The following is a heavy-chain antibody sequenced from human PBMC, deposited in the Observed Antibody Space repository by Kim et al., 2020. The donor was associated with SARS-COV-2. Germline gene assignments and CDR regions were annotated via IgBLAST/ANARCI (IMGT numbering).Heavy chain of an antibody. J-gene: IGHJ4*02. CDR2: IYYSGST. CDR1: GGSISSGGYY. Sequence: SETLSLTCTXSGGSISSGGYYWSWIRQHPGKGLEWIGYIYYSGSTYYNPSLKSRVTISVDTSKNQFSLKLSSVTAADTAVYYCARGGGYNSHFDYWGQGTLVTVSS. D-gene: IGHD5-12*01. CDR3: ARGGGYNSHFDY. V-gene: IGHV4-31*03.